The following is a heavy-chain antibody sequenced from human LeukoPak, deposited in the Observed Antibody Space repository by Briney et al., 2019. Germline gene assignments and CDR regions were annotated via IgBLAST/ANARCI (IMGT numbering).Heavy chain of an antibody. Sequence: SEALSLTCAVSGGSIIRIDSYWGWICQSPGKGLEWIESIYYSGSTLYNPSLKSQLTISVDTSKNEFSLGLRFVTIADTAVYYCARNRSDCSGGSCSFTGFDYWGQGTLVSVSS. V-gene: IGHV4-39*01. CDR3: ARNRSDCSGGSCSFTGFDY. CDR2: IYYSGST. D-gene: IGHD2-15*01. CDR1: GGSIIRIDSY. J-gene: IGHJ4*02.